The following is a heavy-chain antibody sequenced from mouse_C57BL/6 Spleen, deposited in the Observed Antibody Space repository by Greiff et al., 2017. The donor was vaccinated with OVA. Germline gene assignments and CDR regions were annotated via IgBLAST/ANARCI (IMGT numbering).Heavy chain of an antibody. CDR3: ARAPYYGSNAMDY. D-gene: IGHD1-1*01. V-gene: IGHV1-55*01. CDR2: IYPGSGST. CDR1: GYTFTSYW. Sequence: QVQLQQSGAELVKPGASVKMSCKASGYTFTSYWITWVKQRPGQGLEWIGDIYPGSGSTNYNEKFKSKATLTVDTSSSTAYMQLSSLTSEDSAVYYCARAPYYGSNAMDYWGQGTSVTVSS. J-gene: IGHJ4*01.